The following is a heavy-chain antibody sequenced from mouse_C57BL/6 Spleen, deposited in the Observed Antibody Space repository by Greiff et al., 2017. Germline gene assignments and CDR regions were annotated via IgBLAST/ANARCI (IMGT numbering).Heavy chain of an antibody. J-gene: IGHJ4*01. D-gene: IGHD2-13*01. V-gene: IGHV1-22*01. CDR3: ARYGEYDGGYYAMDY. CDR2: INPNNGGT. CDR1: GYTFTDYN. Sequence: EVQLQQSGPELVKPGASVKMSCKASGYTFTDYNMHWVKQSHGKSLEWIGYINPNNGGTSYNQKFKGKATLTVNKSSSTAYMELRSLTSEDSAVYYCARYGEYDGGYYAMDYWGQGTSVTVSA.